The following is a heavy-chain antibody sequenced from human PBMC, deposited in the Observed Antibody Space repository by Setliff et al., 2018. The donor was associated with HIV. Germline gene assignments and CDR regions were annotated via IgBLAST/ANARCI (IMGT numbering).Heavy chain of an antibody. V-gene: IGHV3-21*01. D-gene: IGHD3-22*01. CDR2: ISGSSSYT. J-gene: IGHJ6*01. Sequence: GESLKISCAASGFTFSSYAMSWVRQAPGKGLEWVSGISGSSSYTHYADSVKGRFTISRDNAKNSLYLQMNSLRAEDTAVYHCARGHYFKDVWGQGTTVTVSS. CDR1: GFTFSSYA. CDR3: ARGHYFKDV.